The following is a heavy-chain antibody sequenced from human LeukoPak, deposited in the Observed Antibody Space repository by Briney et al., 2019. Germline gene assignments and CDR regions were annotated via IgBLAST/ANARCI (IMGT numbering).Heavy chain of an antibody. J-gene: IGHJ5*02. CDR3: ARGYCSSTSCYTRLLGNWFDP. V-gene: IGHV4-34*01. D-gene: IGHD2-2*02. CDR1: GGSFSGYY. CDR2: INHSGST. Sequence: PSETLSLTCAVYGGSFSGYYWSWIRQPPGKGLEWIGEINHSGSTNYNPSLKSRVTISVDTSKNQFSLKLSSVTAADTAVYYCARGYCSSTSCYTRLLGNWFDPWGQGTLVTVSS.